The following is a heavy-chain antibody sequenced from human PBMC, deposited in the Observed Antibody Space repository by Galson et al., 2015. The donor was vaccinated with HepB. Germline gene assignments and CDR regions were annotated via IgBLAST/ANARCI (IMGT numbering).Heavy chain of an antibody. CDR1: GYTFSGNY. Sequence: SLRLSCTASGYTFSGNYMSWVRQAPGKGLEWVSVIFSGGETYHAASVKCRFTITRNNSTNTVYLRMISMRTEDTAVYYCARLYDSRGYYPYFDNWGQGTLVAVSS. D-gene: IGHD3-22*01. CDR2: IFSGGET. J-gene: IGHJ4*02. V-gene: IGHV3-53*01. CDR3: ARLYDSRGYYPYFDN.